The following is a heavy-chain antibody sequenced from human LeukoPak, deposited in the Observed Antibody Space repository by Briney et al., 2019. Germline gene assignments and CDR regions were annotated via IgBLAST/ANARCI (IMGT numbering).Heavy chain of an antibody. Sequence: PGGSLRLSCAASGFTFSSYAMRWVRQAPGKGLEWVSGISGSSGSTYYADSVKGRFTISRDNSKNTLYLKMDSLRAEDTAVYYCAKDRTCSSTTCYDAFGIWGQGTMVTVSS. D-gene: IGHD2-2*01. J-gene: IGHJ3*02. CDR3: AKDRTCSSTTCYDAFGI. CDR1: GFTFSSYA. V-gene: IGHV3-23*01. CDR2: ISGSSGST.